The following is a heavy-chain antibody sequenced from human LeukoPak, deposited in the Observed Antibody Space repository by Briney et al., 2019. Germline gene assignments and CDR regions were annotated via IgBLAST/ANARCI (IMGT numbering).Heavy chain of an antibody. CDR2: IYYSGST. D-gene: IGHD4-11*01. Sequence: PSETLSLTCTVSGGSISSSSYYWGWIRQPPGKGLEWIGSIYYSGSTYYNPSLKSRVTISVDTSKNQFSLKLSSVTAADTAVYYCARAPRVYSNFFTLWFDPWGQGTLVTVSS. J-gene: IGHJ5*02. CDR1: GGSISSSSYY. V-gene: IGHV4-39*07. CDR3: ARAPRVYSNFFTLWFDP.